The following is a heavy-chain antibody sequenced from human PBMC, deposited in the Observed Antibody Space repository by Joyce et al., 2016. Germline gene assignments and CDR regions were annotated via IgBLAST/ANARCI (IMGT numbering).Heavy chain of an antibody. D-gene: IGHD1-26*01. V-gene: IGHV3-11*01. J-gene: IGHJ6*02. CDR2: SSSTGSMI. CDR3: ARTDGRNYYYYGLDV. CDR1: GFTFSDYY. Sequence: QVHLVESGGGLVKLGGSLRLSCASSGFTFSDYYMSWIREAPGKGLEWVSSSSSTGSMIFNGDSVKGRFTISRDNAKNSVHLQMTSLRADDTAIYYCARTDGRNYYYYGLDVWGRGTTVTVSS.